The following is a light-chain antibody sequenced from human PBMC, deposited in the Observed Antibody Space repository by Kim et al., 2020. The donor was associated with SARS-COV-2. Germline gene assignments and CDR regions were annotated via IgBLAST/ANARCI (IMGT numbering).Light chain of an antibody. CDR2: GKN. CDR1: SLRSYY. V-gene: IGLV3-19*01. Sequence: SVALGQTVRITCQGDSLRSYYASWYQQKPGQAPVLVIYGKNNRPSGIPDRFSGSSSGNTASLTITGAQAEDEADYYCNSRDSSGNPWVFGGGTQLTVL. CDR3: NSRDSSGNPWV. J-gene: IGLJ2*01.